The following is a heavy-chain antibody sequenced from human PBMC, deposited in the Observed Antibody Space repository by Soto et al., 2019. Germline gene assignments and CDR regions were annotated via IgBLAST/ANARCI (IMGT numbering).Heavy chain of an antibody. V-gene: IGHV3-23*01. Sequence: GGSLRLSCAASGFTFSSYAMSWVRQAPGKGLEWVSGISGSGGSTDYADSVKGRFTISRDNSKNTLYLQMNSLRAEDTAVYYCAKFVAQRYARGYSYGWADYYGMDVWGQGTTVTVSS. CDR2: ISGSGGST. CDR1: GFTFSSYA. J-gene: IGHJ6*02. CDR3: AKFVAQRYARGYSYGWADYYGMDV. D-gene: IGHD5-18*01.